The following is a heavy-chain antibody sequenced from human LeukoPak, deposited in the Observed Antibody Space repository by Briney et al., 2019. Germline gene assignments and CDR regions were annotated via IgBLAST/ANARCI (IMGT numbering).Heavy chain of an antibody. D-gene: IGHD1-26*01. CDR1: GFTFSSYA. J-gene: IGHJ6*03. CDR2: ISGSGGST. Sequence: GGSLRLSCAASGFTFSSYAMSWVRQAPGKGLEWVSAISGSGGSTYYADSVKGRFTISRDNSKNTLYLQMNSLRAEDTAVYYCARDREILYGWYYYMDVWGKGTTVTVSS. CDR3: ARDREILYGWYYYMDV. V-gene: IGHV3-23*01.